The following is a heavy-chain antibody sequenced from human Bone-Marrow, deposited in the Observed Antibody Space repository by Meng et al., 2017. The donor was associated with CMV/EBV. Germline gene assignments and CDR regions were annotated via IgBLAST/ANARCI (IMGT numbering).Heavy chain of an antibody. D-gene: IGHD2-15*01. CDR3: ARAYSDNWFDP. V-gene: IGHV3-21*01. Sequence: LSLSCAASGFTFSSYSMNWVRQAPGKGLEWVSSISSSSSYIYYADSVKGRFTISRDNAKNTLHLQMNSLRAEDTAVYYCARAYSDNWFDPWGHRTLVTVSS. J-gene: IGHJ5*02. CDR2: ISSSSSYI. CDR1: GFTFSSYS.